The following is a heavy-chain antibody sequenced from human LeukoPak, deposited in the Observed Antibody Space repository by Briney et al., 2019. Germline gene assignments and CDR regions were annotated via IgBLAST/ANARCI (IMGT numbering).Heavy chain of an antibody. CDR3: ATDLPCGGDCYSQYFQH. Sequence: ASVKVSCKVSGYTLIELSMHWVRQAPGKGLEWMGGFDPEDGETIYAQKFQGRVTMTEDTSTDTAYMELSSLRSEDTAVYYCATDLPCGGDCYSQYFQHWGQGTLVTVSS. CDR2: FDPEDGET. J-gene: IGHJ1*01. V-gene: IGHV1-24*01. D-gene: IGHD2-21*02. CDR1: GYTLIELS.